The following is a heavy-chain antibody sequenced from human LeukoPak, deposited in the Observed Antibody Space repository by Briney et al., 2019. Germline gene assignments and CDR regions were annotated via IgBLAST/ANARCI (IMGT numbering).Heavy chain of an antibody. J-gene: IGHJ4*02. V-gene: IGHV3-23*01. D-gene: IGHD3-22*01. CDR3: AKARAFSYDSSYY. Sequence: SGGSLRLSCAASGFTFSSYAMSWVRQAPGKGLEWVSAISGSGGSTYYADSVKGRFTISRDNSKNTLYLQMNSLRAEDTAVYYCAKARAFSYDSSYYWGQGTLVTVSS. CDR2: ISGSGGST. CDR1: GFTFSSYA.